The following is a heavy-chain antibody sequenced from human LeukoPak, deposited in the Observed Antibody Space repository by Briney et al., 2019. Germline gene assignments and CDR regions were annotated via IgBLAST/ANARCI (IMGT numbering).Heavy chain of an antibody. CDR1: GFTFSSYA. D-gene: IGHD1-26*01. V-gene: IGHV3-23*01. Sequence: GASLRLSCAASGFTFSSYAMGWVRQAPGRGLEWVSSISGNGGSTYYADSVKGRSTISRDNSKNTLCLQMNSLRAEDTAVYFCARRRSGSYSDYWGQGTLVTVSS. J-gene: IGHJ4*02. CDR2: ISGNGGST. CDR3: ARRRSGSYSDY.